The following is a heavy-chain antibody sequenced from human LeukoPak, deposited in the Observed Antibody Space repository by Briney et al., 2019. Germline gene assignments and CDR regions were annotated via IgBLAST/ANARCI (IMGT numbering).Heavy chain of an antibody. V-gene: IGHV1-69*13. D-gene: IGHD4-17*01. CDR3: ASMTTEEVDY. CDR1: GGTFRSYA. J-gene: IGHJ4*02. CDR2: IIPIFGTA. Sequence: ASVKVSCKASGGTFRSYAISWVRQAPGQGLEWMGGIIPIFGTANYAQKFQGRVTITADESTSTAYMELSSLRSEDTAVYYCASMTTEEVDYWGQGTLVTVSS.